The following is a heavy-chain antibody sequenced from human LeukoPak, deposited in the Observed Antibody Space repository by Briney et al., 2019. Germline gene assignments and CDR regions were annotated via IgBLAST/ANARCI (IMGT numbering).Heavy chain of an antibody. V-gene: IGHV1-46*01. CDR1: GYTFTSYY. CDR3: ARASWGGNWFDP. D-gene: IGHD7-27*01. CDR2: INPSGGST. J-gene: IGHJ5*02. Sequence: GASVKVSCKASGYTFTSYYMHWVRQAPGQGLEWMGIINPSGGSTSYAQKFQGRVTMTGDMSTSTVYMELSSLRSEDTAVYYCARASWGGNWFDPWGQGTLVTVSS.